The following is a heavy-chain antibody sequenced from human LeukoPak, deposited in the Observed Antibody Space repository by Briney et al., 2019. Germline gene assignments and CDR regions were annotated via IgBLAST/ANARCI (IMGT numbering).Heavy chain of an antibody. CDR3: ARVGRSSGWYGGDWFDP. J-gene: IGHJ5*02. CDR2: ISSSSSYI. D-gene: IGHD6-19*01. Sequence: GGSLRLSCAASGFTFSSYSMNWVRQAPGKGLEWVSSISSSSSYIYYADSVKGRFTISRDNAKNSLYLQMNSLRAEDTAVYCCARVGRSSGWYGGDWFDPWGQGTLVTVSS. V-gene: IGHV3-21*01. CDR1: GFTFSSYS.